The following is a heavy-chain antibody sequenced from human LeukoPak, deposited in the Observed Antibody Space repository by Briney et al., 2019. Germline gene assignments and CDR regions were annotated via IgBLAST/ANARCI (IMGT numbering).Heavy chain of an antibody. CDR2: ISSTSISI. J-gene: IGHJ4*02. D-gene: IGHD3-16*01. CDR3: ARVKGHSRGTYSFDY. V-gene: IGHV3-48*02. CDR1: GFTFSSYS. Sequence: GGSLRLSCAGSGFTFSSYSMNWVRQAPGKGLEWVAYISSTSISIYYADPVKGRLTISRDNAKNSLYLQMNSLRDEDTAVYYCARVKGHSRGTYSFDYWGQGTLVTVSS.